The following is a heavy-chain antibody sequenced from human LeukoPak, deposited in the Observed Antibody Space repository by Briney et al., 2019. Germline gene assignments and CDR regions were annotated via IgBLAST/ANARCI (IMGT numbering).Heavy chain of an antibody. CDR2: IYYSGST. CDR1: GFTFSNFA. D-gene: IGHD1-26*01. Sequence: GSLRLSCATSGFTFSNFAMNWIRQPPGKGLEWIGYIYYSGSTYYNPSLKSRVTISVDTSKNQFSLKLSSVTAADTAVYYCARYPLSSYYYFDYWGQGTLVTVSS. J-gene: IGHJ4*02. CDR3: ARYPLSSYYYFDY. V-gene: IGHV4-59*12.